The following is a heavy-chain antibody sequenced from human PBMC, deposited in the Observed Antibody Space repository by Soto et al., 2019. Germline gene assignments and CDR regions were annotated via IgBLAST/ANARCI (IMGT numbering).Heavy chain of an antibody. D-gene: IGHD3-10*01. CDR1: GFSLSTTGVG. CDR2: IYWDDDK. J-gene: IGHJ5*02. CDR3: AQRLRDYGLGRERATSSDP. V-gene: IGHV2-5*02. Sequence: QITLKESGPTLVRPTQTLTLTCTFSGFSLSTTGVGVGWIRQPPGKALEWLALIYWDDDKRYSPCLKSRLTITKDTSKNEVILTITNMEPGDTSTYSCAQRLRDYGLGRERATSSDPWGQGTLVTVSS.